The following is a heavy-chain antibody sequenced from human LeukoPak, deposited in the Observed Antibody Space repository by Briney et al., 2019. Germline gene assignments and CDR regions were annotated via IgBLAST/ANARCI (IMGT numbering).Heavy chain of an antibody. V-gene: IGHV4-61*09. CDR3: ARDSSSPRVKYFQH. CDR1: GGSISSGTYY. J-gene: IGHJ1*01. CDR2: IYTSGNT. D-gene: IGHD6-6*01. Sequence: PSETLSLTCSVSGGSISSGTYYWSWIRQPAGKGLEWIGHIYTSGNTNYNPSLKGRVTISLDTSKNQFSLKLRSETAADTAVYYCARDSSSPRVKYFQHWGQGTLVTVSS.